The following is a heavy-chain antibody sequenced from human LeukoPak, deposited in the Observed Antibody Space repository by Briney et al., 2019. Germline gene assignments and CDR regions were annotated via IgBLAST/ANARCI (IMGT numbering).Heavy chain of an antibody. CDR3: ARGVEPLAANTLAY. D-gene: IGHD1-14*01. V-gene: IGHV3-53*01. CDR2: LYSDGNT. J-gene: IGHJ4*02. Sequence: PGGSLRLSCAASGPTLITNDLSWVRQAPGKGLEWVSVLYSDGNTKYADSVQGRFTISRDNPKNTLYLEMNSLSPDDTAVYFCARGVEPLAANTLAYWGQGTLVTVSS. CDR1: GPTLITND.